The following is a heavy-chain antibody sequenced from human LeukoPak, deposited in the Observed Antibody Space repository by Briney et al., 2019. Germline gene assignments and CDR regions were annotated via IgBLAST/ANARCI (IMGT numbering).Heavy chain of an antibody. CDR3: ARGMTGFDD. CDR2: INPNSGGT. D-gene: IGHD3-10*01. Sequence: ASVKVSCKASGYTFTDYYIHWVRQAPGQGLEWMGWINPNSGGTNYAQKFQGRVTMTRDTSISTAYMELSRLKSDDTALYYCARGMTGFDDWGQGTLVTVSS. CDR1: GYTFTDYY. V-gene: IGHV1-2*02. J-gene: IGHJ4*02.